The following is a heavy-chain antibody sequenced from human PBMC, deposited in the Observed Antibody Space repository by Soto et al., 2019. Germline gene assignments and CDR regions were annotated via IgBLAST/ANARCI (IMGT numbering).Heavy chain of an antibody. V-gene: IGHV4-34*01. Sequence: QVQLQQWGAGLLKPSETLSLTCAVYGGSFSGYYWSWIRQPPGKGLEWIGEINHSGSTNYNPSLKSRVTISVDTAKNQFALKLSSVTAADTAVYYCARVTPSTFWSGDHSFDPWGQGTLVTVSS. CDR2: INHSGST. J-gene: IGHJ5*02. D-gene: IGHD3-3*01. CDR3: ARVTPSTFWSGDHSFDP. CDR1: GGSFSGYY.